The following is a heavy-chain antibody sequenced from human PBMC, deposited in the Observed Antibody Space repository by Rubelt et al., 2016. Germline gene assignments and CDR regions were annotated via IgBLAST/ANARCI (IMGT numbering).Heavy chain of an antibody. D-gene: IGHD6-6*01. CDR3: ARWDTSSLDY. V-gene: IGHV3-11*05. CDR1: GFSFSDYY. CDR2: ISSGGLYM. Sequence: QVQLVESGGGWVKPGGSLRLSCAASGFSFSDYYMSWVRQAPGKGLEFISYISSGGLYMKNIDSVAGRFIISRDNAKNYLYLQVNSLRAEDTAFYYCARWDTSSLDYWGQGTLVTVSS. J-gene: IGHJ4*02.